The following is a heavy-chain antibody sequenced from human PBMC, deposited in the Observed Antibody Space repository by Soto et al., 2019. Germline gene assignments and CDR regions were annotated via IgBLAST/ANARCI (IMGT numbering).Heavy chain of an antibody. D-gene: IGHD4-17*01. J-gene: IGHJ5*02. CDR3: ARGAPTTVVTPGGWFDP. V-gene: IGHV1-69*01. CDR2: IIPIFGTA. Sequence: QVQLVQYGAEVKKPGSSVKVSCKASGGTFSSYAISWVRQAPGQGLEWMGGIIPIFGTANYAQKFQGRVTITADESRSTAYMELSSLRSEDTAVYYCARGAPTTVVTPGGWFDPWGQGTLVTVSS. CDR1: GGTFSSYA.